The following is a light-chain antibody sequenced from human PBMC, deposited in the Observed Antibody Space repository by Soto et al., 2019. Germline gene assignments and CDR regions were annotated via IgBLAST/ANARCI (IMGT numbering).Light chain of an antibody. CDR1: QSISSW. J-gene: IGKJ2*01. CDR3: QQYNSFPFT. V-gene: IGKV1-5*01. Sequence: DIQMTQSPSTLSASVGDRVTITCRASQSISSWLAWYQQKPGKAPKLLIYDASSLASGVPSRFSGSGSGTEFTLTSSRLPADDFANYYCQQYNSFPFTFGQGTKLGIK. CDR2: DAS.